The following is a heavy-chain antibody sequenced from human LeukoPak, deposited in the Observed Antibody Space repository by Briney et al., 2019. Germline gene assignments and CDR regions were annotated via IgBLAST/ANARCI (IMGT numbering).Heavy chain of an antibody. V-gene: IGHV5-51*01. CDR2: IYPGDTGDPNP. D-gene: IGHD2-15*01. Sequence: GESLQISCKGSGYRFTNYWIGWVRQTPEKGLEWMASIYPGDTGDPNPRYSPSFQGQVTISVDNSLNPAYLQWSNLKASDTAMYYCVRHSTSPNCYSPIDSWGQGTLVTVSS. CDR1: GYRFTNYW. CDR3: VRHSTSPNCYSPIDS. J-gene: IGHJ4*02.